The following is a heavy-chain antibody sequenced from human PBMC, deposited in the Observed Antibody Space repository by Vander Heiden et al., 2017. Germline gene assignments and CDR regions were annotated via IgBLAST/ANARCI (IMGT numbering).Heavy chain of an antibody. Sequence: QVQLVQSGAEVKKPGASVKVSCRASGYTFTSYGISWVRQAPGQGLEWMGWISAYNGNTNYAQKLQGRVTMTTDTSTSTAYMELRSLRSDDTAVYYCARDEWTTVTRLDAFDIWGQGTMVNVSS. J-gene: IGHJ3*02. CDR3: ARDEWTTVTRLDAFDI. V-gene: IGHV1-18*01. CDR1: GYTFTSYG. CDR2: ISAYNGNT. D-gene: IGHD4-17*01.